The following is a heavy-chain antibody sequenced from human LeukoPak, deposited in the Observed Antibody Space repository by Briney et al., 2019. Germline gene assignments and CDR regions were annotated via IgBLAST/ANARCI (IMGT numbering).Heavy chain of an antibody. D-gene: IGHD4-17*01. V-gene: IGHV3-66*01. CDR2: ISSGGST. J-gene: IGHJ6*02. CDR1: GFTVSSDY. CDR3: ARDHGPYGDYVYYGMDV. Sequence: PGGSLRLSCAASGFTVSSDYMGWVRQAPEKGLEWVSLISSGGSTYYADSVKGRFTISRDNSKNTLYLQMNSLRAEDTAVYYCARDHGPYGDYVYYGMDVWGQGTTVTVS.